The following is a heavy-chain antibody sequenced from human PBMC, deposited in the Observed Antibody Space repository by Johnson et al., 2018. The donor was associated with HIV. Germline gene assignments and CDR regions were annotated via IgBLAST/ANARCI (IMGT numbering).Heavy chain of an antibody. Sequence: QMQLVESGGGVVQPGRSLRLSCAASGFTFSSYGMHWVRQAPGKGLEWVAVIWYDGSNKYYADSVKGRFTISRDNSKNTLYLQMNSLRAEDTAVYFCARGPIADDAFDIWGQGTMVTVSS. CDR1: GFTFSSYG. CDR3: ARGPIADDAFDI. D-gene: IGHD3-16*02. J-gene: IGHJ3*02. V-gene: IGHV3-33*01. CDR2: IWYDGSNK.